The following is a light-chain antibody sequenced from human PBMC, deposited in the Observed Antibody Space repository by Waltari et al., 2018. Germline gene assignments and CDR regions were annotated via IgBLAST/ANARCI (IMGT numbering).Light chain of an antibody. J-gene: IGKJ3*01. CDR1: QSVANDF. Sequence: VLTQSQATLSLSRGQRATLSCRASQSVANDFLAWYQQRPGQAPTLLIYNAFRRAAGLPDRFTGRGSGTDFTLTISEVRSEDCALYYCLSYGGLLWTFGAGT. V-gene: IGKV3-20*01. CDR2: NAF. CDR3: LSYGGLLWT.